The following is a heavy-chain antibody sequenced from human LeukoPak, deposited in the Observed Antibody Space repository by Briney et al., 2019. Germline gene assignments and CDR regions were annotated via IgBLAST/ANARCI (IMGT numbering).Heavy chain of an antibody. CDR3: ARLFYMATIPGWFDP. V-gene: IGHV5-51*01. CDR2: IYPGDSDT. D-gene: IGHD5-12*01. CDR1: GYSFTSYW. J-gene: IGHJ5*02. Sequence: GESLKISCKGSGYSFTSYWIGWVRQMPGKGLEWMGIIYPGDSDTRYSPSFQGQVTISADKSISTAYLQWSSLKASDTAMYYCARLFYMATIPGWFDPWGQGTLVTVSS.